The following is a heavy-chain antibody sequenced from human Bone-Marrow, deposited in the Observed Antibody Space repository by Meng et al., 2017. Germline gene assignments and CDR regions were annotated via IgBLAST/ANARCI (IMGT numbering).Heavy chain of an antibody. Sequence: EGQLVESGGGLVQPGGSLMLSCAASGFTFSSYSMNWVRQAPGKGLEWVSSISSSSSYIYYADSVKGRFTISRDNAKNSLYLQMNSLRAEDTAVYYCASQLWFGELLFDYWGQGTLVTVSS. V-gene: IGHV3-21*01. J-gene: IGHJ4*02. D-gene: IGHD3-10*01. CDR1: GFTFSSYS. CDR3: ASQLWFGELLFDY. CDR2: ISSSSSYI.